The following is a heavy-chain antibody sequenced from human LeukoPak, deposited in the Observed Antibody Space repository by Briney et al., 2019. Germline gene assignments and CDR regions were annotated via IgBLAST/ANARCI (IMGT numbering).Heavy chain of an antibody. CDR3: ARDFSRIGATEPDAY. J-gene: IGHJ4*02. CDR2: INTNTGTP. CDR1: GYTFTYDA. Sequence: ASVKVSCKASGYTFTYDAMNWVRQAPGQGLEYMGWINTNTGTPTYAQGFTGRFVFSLDTSVSTAYLQISSLKAEDTAVYYCARDFSRIGATEPDAYWGQGTLVTVSS. V-gene: IGHV7-4-1*02. D-gene: IGHD6-13*01.